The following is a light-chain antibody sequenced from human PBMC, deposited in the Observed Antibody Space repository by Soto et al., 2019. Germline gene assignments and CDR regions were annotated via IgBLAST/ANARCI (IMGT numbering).Light chain of an antibody. CDR1: SSDVGGYNY. Sequence: QSVLTQPRSVSGSPGQSVTISCTGTSSDVGGYNYVSWYQQHPGKAPKLMIYDVSKRPSGVPDRFSGSKSGNTASLTISGLQAEDEADYYCCSYAGSYSLGTGTKLTVL. J-gene: IGLJ1*01. CDR2: DVS. CDR3: CSYAGSYS. V-gene: IGLV2-11*01.